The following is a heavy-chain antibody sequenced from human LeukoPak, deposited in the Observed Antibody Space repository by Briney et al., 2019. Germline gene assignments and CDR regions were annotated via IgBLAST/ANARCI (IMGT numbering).Heavy chain of an antibody. V-gene: IGHV3-20*04. J-gene: IGHJ4*02. CDR3: ARGFRNGPFNC. CDR1: GFTFDDYG. Sequence: GGSLRLSCEASGFTFDDYGMSWVRQPPGKGLEWVSGINRNGGSTDYADSVKGRFTISRDNAKNSHFLQMNSLRVEDTALYYCARGFRNGPFNCWGQGTLVTVSS. CDR2: INRNGGST. D-gene: IGHD2-8*01.